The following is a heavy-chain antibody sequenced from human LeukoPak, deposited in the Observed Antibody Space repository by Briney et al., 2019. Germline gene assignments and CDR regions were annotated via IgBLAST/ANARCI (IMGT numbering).Heavy chain of an antibody. CDR3: AKDTSGRFGEPYFDY. CDR2: ISWNSGSI. CDR1: GFTFDDYA. V-gene: IGHV3-9*01. D-gene: IGHD3-10*01. J-gene: IGHJ4*02. Sequence: PGGSLRLSCAASGFTFDDYAMHWVRHAPGKGLEWVSGISWNSGSIGYADSVKGRFTISRDNAKNSLYLQMNSLRAEDTALYYCAKDTSGRFGEPYFDYWGQGTLVTVSS.